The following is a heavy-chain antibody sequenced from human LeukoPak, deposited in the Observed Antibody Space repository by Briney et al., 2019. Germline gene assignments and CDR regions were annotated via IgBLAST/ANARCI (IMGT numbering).Heavy chain of an antibody. J-gene: IGHJ3*02. Sequence: SSETLSLTCTVSGGSISSSSFYWGWIRQPPGKGLEWIGCIYYRGSSYYSPSLKSRVTISGDASENQFSLKLSSVTAADTAVYYCARKYCSSTSCSGLGAFDIWGQGTMVTVSS. D-gene: IGHD2-2*01. CDR1: GGSISSSSFY. CDR3: ARKYCSSTSCSGLGAFDI. V-gene: IGHV4-39*01. CDR2: IYYRGSS.